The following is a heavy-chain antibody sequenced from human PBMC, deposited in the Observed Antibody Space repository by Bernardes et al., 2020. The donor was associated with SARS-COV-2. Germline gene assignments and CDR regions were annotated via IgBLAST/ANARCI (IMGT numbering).Heavy chain of an antibody. CDR3: ARGYGDYIFGVDY. V-gene: IGHV1-18*04. D-gene: IGHD4-17*01. CDR2: IGAYNGNT. CDR1: GYTFPHYG. Sequence: ASVKVSCKSSGYTFPHYGISWVRQAPGQGLEWIGWIGAYNGNTNYAQKLQGRVTMTTDTPTSTAYMELRSLRSDDTAVYYCARGYGDYIFGVDYWGQGTLVTVSS. J-gene: IGHJ4*02.